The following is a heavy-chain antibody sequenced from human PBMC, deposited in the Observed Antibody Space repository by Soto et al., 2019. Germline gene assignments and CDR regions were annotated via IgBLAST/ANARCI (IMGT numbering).Heavy chain of an antibody. Sequence: QVPLVQSGAEVKKPGASVKVSCKASGYTFISYGISWVRQAPGQGLEWMGWISTFNGKTNYAHNVQGRVTMTTDTSTTTAYMELRSLKSDDTAVYYCARDRVPKSSGYFPFDYWGQGTLVTVSS. CDR1: GYTFISYG. D-gene: IGHD3-22*01. CDR2: ISTFNGKT. V-gene: IGHV1-18*01. CDR3: ARDRVPKSSGYFPFDY. J-gene: IGHJ4*02.